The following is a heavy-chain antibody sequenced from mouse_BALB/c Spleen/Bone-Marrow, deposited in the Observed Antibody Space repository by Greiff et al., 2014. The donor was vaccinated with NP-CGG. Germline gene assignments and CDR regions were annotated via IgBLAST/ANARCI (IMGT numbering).Heavy chain of an antibody. Sequence: EVKLVESGGGLVKPGASLKLSCAASGFTFSDSYMYWVRQTPEKRLEWVATISYGGSYIYYPDSVKGRFTISRDDAKNNLYLQMSSLKSEDTAMYYCARDRGVQGYAMDYWGQGTSVTVSA. CDR3: ARDRGVQGYAMDY. J-gene: IGHJ4*01. D-gene: IGHD2-14*01. CDR1: GFTFSDSY. V-gene: IGHV5-4*02. CDR2: ISYGGSYI.